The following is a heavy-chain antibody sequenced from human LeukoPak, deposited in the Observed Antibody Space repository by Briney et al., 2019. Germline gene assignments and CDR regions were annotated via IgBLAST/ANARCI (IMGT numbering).Heavy chain of an antibody. Sequence: PGGSLRLSCAASGFTFSSYSMNWVRQAPGKGLEWVSYISSSSTIYYADSVKGRFTISRDNAKNSLYLQMNSLRAEDTAVYYCARDQGTVTTGYFDYWGQGTLVTVSS. J-gene: IGHJ4*02. V-gene: IGHV3-48*01. CDR3: ARDQGTVTTGYFDY. CDR2: ISSSSTI. CDR1: GFTFSSYS. D-gene: IGHD4-11*01.